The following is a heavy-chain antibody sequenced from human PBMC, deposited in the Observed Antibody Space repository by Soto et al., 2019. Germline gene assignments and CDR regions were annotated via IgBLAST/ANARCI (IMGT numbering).Heavy chain of an antibody. CDR2: INPNSGGT. CDR3: ARAPIRARGAFDI. D-gene: IGHD2-2*02. V-gene: IGHV1-2*04. Sequence: QVPLVQSGAEVKKPGASVKVSCKASGYTFTGYYMHWVRQAPGQGLEWMGWINPNSGGTNYAQKFQGWVTMTRDTSISTAHMELSRLRSDDTAVYYCARAPIRARGAFDIWGHGSMVTVSS. CDR1: GYTFTGYY. J-gene: IGHJ3*02.